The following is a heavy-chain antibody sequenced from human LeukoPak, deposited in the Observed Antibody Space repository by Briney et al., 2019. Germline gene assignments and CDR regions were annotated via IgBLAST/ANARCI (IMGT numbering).Heavy chain of an antibody. CDR3: ASFGDQKGYYYYGMDV. J-gene: IGHJ6*02. V-gene: IGHV3-30-3*01. CDR1: GFTFSSYA. CDR2: ISYDGSNK. Sequence: GRSLRLSCAASGFTFSSYAMHWVRQAPGKGLEWVAVISYDGSNKYYADSAKGRFTISRDNSKNTLYLQMNSLRDEDTAVYYCASFGDQKGYYYYGMDVWGQGTTVTVSS. D-gene: IGHD2-21*02.